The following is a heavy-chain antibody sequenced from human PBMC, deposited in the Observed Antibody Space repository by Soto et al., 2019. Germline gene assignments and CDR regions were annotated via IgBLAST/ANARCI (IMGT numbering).Heavy chain of an antibody. CDR3: ARSRDGYSFYFYYRMDG. CDR1: GFTFSSYA. CDR2: IPGSSSST. V-gene: IGHV3-23*01. D-gene: IGHD4-4*01. J-gene: IGHJ6*02. Sequence: GGSLRLSCAASGFTFSSYAMSWVRQSPGKGLEWVSAIPGSSSSTYYAGSVKGRFTISRDNSKNTLYLQMNSLRAEDTAVYYCARSRDGYSFYFYYRMDGWGQGTTVTVSS.